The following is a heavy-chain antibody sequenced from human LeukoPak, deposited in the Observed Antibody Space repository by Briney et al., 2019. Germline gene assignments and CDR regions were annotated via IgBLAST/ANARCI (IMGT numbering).Heavy chain of an antibody. CDR2: ISRGGST. D-gene: IGHD4-17*01. Sequence: SDTLSLTCAVYGGSFSVYYWIWIRQPPGKGLEWIGEISRGGSTNYSPSLKSRVTISLDTSKNQVSLKLSSVTAADTAMYYCGLSTTKVTTRTTDYWGQGALVTVSS. CDR3: GLSTTKVTTRTTDY. CDR1: GGSFSVYY. V-gene: IGHV4-34*01. J-gene: IGHJ4*02.